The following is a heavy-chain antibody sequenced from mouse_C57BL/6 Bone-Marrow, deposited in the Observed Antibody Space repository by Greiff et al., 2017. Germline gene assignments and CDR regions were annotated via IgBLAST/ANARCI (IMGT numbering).Heavy chain of an antibody. V-gene: IGHV1-78*01. J-gene: IGHJ3*01. Sequence: VQRVESDAELVKPGASVKISCKVSGYTFTDHTIHWMNQRPEQGLEWIGYIYPRDGSTKYNEKFKGKATLTADKSSSTAYMQINSLTSEDSAVYFCARGGYDYDGAYWGQGTLVTVSA. CDR1: GYTFTDHT. CDR3: ARGGYDYDGAY. CDR2: IYPRDGST. D-gene: IGHD2-4*01.